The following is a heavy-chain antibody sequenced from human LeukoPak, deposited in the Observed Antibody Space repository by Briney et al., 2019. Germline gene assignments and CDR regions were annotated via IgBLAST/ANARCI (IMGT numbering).Heavy chain of an antibody. CDR2: INPNSGGT. Sequence: GASVKVSCKSSGYTFTGYYMHWVRQAPGQGLEWMGWINPNSGGTNYAQKFQGRVTMTRDTSINTAYMELSRLRSDDTAVYYCARGIREQWLVPHFDYWGQGTLVTVSS. J-gene: IGHJ4*02. CDR1: GYTFTGYY. V-gene: IGHV1-2*02. D-gene: IGHD6-19*01. CDR3: ARGIREQWLVPHFDY.